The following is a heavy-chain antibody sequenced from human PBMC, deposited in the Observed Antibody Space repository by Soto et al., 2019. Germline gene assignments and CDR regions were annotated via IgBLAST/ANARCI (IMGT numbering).Heavy chain of an antibody. CDR3: ARGLTTLYYFDC. V-gene: IGHV4-31*03. CDR2: IYYAGSC. D-gene: IGHD3-16*01. Sequence: TLSLQCYVSGCSISRNVYYWTWIRQHPGKGLEWIGHIYYAGSCYYNPSLESRVTISLDTAKHQFSLKLSSVTAADTAVYFCARGLTTLYYFDCWGQGTLVTVSS. CDR1: GCSISRNVYY. J-gene: IGHJ4*03.